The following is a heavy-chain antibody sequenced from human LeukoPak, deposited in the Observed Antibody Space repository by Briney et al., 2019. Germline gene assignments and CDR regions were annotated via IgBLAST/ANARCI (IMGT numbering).Heavy chain of an antibody. V-gene: IGHV4-59*11. CDR3: ARGSGYVYY. CDR1: GGSISSHY. CDR2: IYYSGST. J-gene: IGHJ4*02. Sequence: SETLSLTCTVSGGSISSHYWSWIRQPPGKGLEWLGSIYYSGSTNYLPSLKSRVTISLDTSKNQFSLKLSSVTAADTAVYYCARGSGYVYYWGQGTLVTVSS. D-gene: IGHD5-12*01.